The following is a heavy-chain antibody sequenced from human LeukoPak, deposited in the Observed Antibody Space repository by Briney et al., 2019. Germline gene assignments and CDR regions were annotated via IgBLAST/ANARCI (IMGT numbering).Heavy chain of an antibody. D-gene: IGHD3-22*01. CDR1: GYTFTSYA. V-gene: IGHV1-3*01. CDR3: ARDNYYDSSGYYGRPMDV. J-gene: IGHJ6*02. Sequence: EASVKVSCKASGYTFTSYAMHWVRQAPGQRLEWMGWINAGNGNTNYAQKLQGRVTMTTDTSTSTAYMELRSLRSDDTAVYYCARDNYYDSSGYYGRPMDVWGQGTTVTVSS. CDR2: INAGNGNT.